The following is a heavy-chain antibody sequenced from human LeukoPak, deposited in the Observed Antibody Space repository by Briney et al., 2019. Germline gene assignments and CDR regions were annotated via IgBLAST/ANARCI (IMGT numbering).Heavy chain of an antibody. CDR3: VLSSRHVPGAPRQFDY. D-gene: IGHD2-2*01. Sequence: GGSLRLSCAASGFTVSSNYMSWVRQAPGKGLEWVSVIYSGGSTYYADSVKGRFTISRDNSKNTLWLQMSSLRAEDTAVYYCVLSSRHVPGAPRQFDYWGQGTLVTVSS. J-gene: IGHJ4*02. CDR1: GFTVSSNY. V-gene: IGHV3-53*01. CDR2: IYSGGST.